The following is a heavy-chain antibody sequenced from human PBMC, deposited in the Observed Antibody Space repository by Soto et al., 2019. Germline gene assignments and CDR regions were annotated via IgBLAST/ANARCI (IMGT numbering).Heavy chain of an antibody. Sequence: SETLSLTCTVSGGSISSYYWSWIRQPPGKGLEWIGYIYYSGSTNYNPSLKSRVTISVDTSKNQFSLKLSSVTAADTAVYYCARTRAGDLYDAFDIWGQGTMVTVSS. CDR1: GGSISSYY. V-gene: IGHV4-59*08. D-gene: IGHD3-16*01. CDR3: ARTRAGDLYDAFDI. J-gene: IGHJ3*02. CDR2: IYYSGST.